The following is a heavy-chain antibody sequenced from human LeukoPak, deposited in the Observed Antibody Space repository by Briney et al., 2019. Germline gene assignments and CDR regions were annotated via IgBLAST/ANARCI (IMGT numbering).Heavy chain of an antibody. CDR1: GGSISTSNYY. J-gene: IGHJ4*02. D-gene: IGHD3-22*01. Sequence: TLSLTCTVSGGSISTSNYYWGWIRQPPGKALEWLALIYWDDDKRYSPSLKSRLTITKDTSKNQVVLTMTNMDPVDTATYYCVHRLTDSSGYSANVFDYWGQGILVTVSS. CDR3: VHRLTDSSGYSANVFDY. CDR2: IYWDDDK. V-gene: IGHV2-5*02.